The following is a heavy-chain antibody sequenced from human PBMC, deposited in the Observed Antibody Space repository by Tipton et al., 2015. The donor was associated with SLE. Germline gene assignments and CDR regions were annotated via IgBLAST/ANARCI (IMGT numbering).Heavy chain of an antibody. Sequence: LRLSCAASRFSFSNYEMNWVRQAPGKGLEWIGEINHSGSTNYNPSLKSRVTISIHTSKNQFSLNVSSVTAADTAVYYCLRYYGDYFWGQGTLVTVSS. D-gene: IGHD4-17*01. CDR2: INHSGST. J-gene: IGHJ4*02. CDR1: RFSFSNYE. V-gene: IGHV4-34*01. CDR3: LRYYGDYF.